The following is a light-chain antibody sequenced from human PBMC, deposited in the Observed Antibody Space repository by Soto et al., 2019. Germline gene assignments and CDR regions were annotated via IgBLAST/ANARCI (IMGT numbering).Light chain of an antibody. CDR2: WAS. J-gene: IGKJ2*01. CDR3: QQYYSAPHT. V-gene: IGKV4-1*01. CDR1: QSVLYSSNNKNF. Sequence: DIVMTQSPDSLPVSLGERATINCKSSQSVLYSSNNKNFLAWYQQKPGQPPKLLIFWASTRDSGVPDRFSGSGSGTDFSLTSSSLQAEDVAVYYCQQYYSAPHTFGQGTKLEIK.